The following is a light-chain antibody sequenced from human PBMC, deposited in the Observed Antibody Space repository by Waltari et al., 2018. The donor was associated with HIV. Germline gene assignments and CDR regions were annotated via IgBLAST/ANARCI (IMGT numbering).Light chain of an antibody. CDR1: SSDVGSYNL. CDR2: EGS. J-gene: IGLJ2*01. Sequence: PGQSITISCTGTSSDVGSYNLVSWYQQHPGKAPKLMVYEGSKRPSGVSNRFSGSKSGNTASLTISGLQAEDEADYYCCSYAGSSTLEVFGGGTKLTVL. CDR3: CSYAGSSTLEV. V-gene: IGLV2-23*01.